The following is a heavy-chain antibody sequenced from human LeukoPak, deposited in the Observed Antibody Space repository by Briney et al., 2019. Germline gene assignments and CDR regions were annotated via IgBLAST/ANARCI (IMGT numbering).Heavy chain of an antibody. CDR2: IYTSGST. CDR3: ARHSRSTTPNPVGYSYGYGPYFDY. J-gene: IGHJ4*02. D-gene: IGHD5-18*01. V-gene: IGHV4-4*07. Sequence: SETLSLTCTVSGGSISSYYWSWIRQPAGKGLEWIGRIYTSGSTNYNPSLKSRVTMSVDTSKNQFSLKLSSVTAADTAVYYCARHSRSTTPNPVGYSYGYGPYFDYWGQGTLVTVSS. CDR1: GGSISSYY.